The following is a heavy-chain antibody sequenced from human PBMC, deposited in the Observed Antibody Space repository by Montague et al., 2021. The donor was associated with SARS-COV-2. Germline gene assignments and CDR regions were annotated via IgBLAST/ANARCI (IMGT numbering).Heavy chain of an antibody. CDR2: ISLGGGT. CDR3: ARDVGNVFSGYGTVGCFGY. V-gene: IGHV4-39*07. Sequence: SETLSLTCTVSGGSISSSNYFWGWIRQPPGKGLEWIGSISLGGGTYYXPFLKSRVTISLDTSKNQFSLKLTSVTAADTAVYWCARDVGNVFSGYGTVGCFGYWGQGALVTVSS. CDR1: GGSISSSNYF. D-gene: IGHD5-12*01. J-gene: IGHJ4*02.